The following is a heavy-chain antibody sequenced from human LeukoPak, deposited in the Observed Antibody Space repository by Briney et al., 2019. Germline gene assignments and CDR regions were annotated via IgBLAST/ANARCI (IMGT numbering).Heavy chain of an antibody. CDR2: MNPNSGNT. D-gene: IGHD2-15*01. Sequence: ASVKVSCKASGYTFTSYDINWVRQATGQGLEWMGWMNPNSGNTGYAQKFQGRVTMTRNTSISTAYMELSSLRSEDTAVYYCARFTVVAASHAFDIWGQGTMVTVSS. CDR1: GYTFTSYD. J-gene: IGHJ3*02. V-gene: IGHV1-8*01. CDR3: ARFTVVAASHAFDI.